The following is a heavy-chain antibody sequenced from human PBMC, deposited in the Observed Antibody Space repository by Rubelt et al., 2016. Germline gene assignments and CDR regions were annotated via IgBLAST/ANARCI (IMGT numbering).Heavy chain of an antibody. D-gene: IGHD2-2*01. CDR2: IWYDGSNK. CDR1: GFTFSSYG. Sequence: GFTFSSYGMHWVRQAPGKGLEWVAVIWYDGSNKYYADSVKGRFTISRDNSKNTLYQQMNSLRAEDTAVYYCARYCSSTSCYLMGMDVWGQGTTVTVSS. V-gene: IGHV3-33*01. CDR3: ARYCSSTSCYLMGMDV. J-gene: IGHJ6*02.